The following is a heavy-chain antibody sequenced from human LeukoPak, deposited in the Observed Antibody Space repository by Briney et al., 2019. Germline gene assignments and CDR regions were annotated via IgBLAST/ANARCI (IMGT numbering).Heavy chain of an antibody. CDR2: IYYSGST. CDR1: GGSISSSSYY. J-gene: IGHJ3*02. CDR3: ARHPYYDREAFDI. Sequence: SETLSLTCTVSGGSISSSSYYWGWIRQPPGKGLEWIGSIYYSGSTYYNPSLKSRVTISVDTSKNQFSLKLSSVTAADTAVYYCARHPYYDREAFDIWGQGTMVTVSS. D-gene: IGHD3-22*01. V-gene: IGHV4-39*01.